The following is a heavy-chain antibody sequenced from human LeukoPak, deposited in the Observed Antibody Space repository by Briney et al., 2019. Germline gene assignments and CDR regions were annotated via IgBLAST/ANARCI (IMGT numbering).Heavy chain of an antibody. CDR3: ARDPSPRGAAGTPPCFDY. V-gene: IGHV4-4*07. J-gene: IGHJ4*02. Sequence: SETLSLTCTVSGGSISSYYWSWIRRPAGKGLEWIGRIYTSGSTNYNPSLKSRVTMSVDTSKNQFSLKLSSVTAADTAVYYCARDPSPRGAAGTPPCFDYWGQGTLVTVSS. CDR1: GGSISSYY. D-gene: IGHD6-13*01. CDR2: IYTSGST.